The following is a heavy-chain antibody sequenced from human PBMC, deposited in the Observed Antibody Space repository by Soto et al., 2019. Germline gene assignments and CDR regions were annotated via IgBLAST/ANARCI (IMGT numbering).Heavy chain of an antibody. CDR3: AREYYDSSGYYYVDY. D-gene: IGHD3-22*01. CDR2: IYHTGNT. CDR1: GGSISSGGYY. J-gene: IGHJ4*02. Sequence: LSLTCTVSGGSISSGGYYWSWIRQHPGKGLEWIGYIYHTGNTFYNPSLKSRVAISVDTSKNQFSLKLSSVTAADTAVYYCAREYYDSSGYYYVDYWGQGTLVTVSS. V-gene: IGHV4-31*03.